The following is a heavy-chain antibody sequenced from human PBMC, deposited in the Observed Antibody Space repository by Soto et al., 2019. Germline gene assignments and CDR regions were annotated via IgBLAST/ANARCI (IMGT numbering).Heavy chain of an antibody. CDR1: GFTFSSYA. Sequence: GGSLRLSCAASGFTFSSYAMSWVRQAPGKGLEWVSAISGSGGSTYYADSVKGRFTISRDNSKNTLYLQMNSLRAEDTAVYYCANDASRIKDWNYFGSYYYYYMDVWGKGTTVTVSS. CDR2: ISGSGGST. J-gene: IGHJ6*03. CDR3: ANDASRIKDWNYFGSYYYYYMDV. V-gene: IGHV3-23*01. D-gene: IGHD1-7*01.